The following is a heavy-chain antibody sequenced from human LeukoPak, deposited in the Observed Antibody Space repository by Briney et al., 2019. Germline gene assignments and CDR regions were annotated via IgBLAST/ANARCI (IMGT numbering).Heavy chain of an antibody. J-gene: IGHJ4*02. CDR3: AKGDPGIVATIGVDY. Sequence: PGRSLRLSCAASGFTFSSYGMHWVRQAPGKGLEWVAVISYDGSNKYYADSVKGRFTISRNNSKNTLYLQMNSLRAEDTAVYYCAKGDPGIVATIGVDYWGQGTLVTVSS. CDR2: ISYDGSNK. D-gene: IGHD5-12*01. CDR1: GFTFSSYG. V-gene: IGHV3-30*18.